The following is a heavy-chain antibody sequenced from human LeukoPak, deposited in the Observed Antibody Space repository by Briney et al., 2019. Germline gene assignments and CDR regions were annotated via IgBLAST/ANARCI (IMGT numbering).Heavy chain of an antibody. CDR1: GFTFSNFA. CDR2: ISSSSSYI. CDR3: ARSFDPDPWFDP. V-gene: IGHV3-21*01. D-gene: IGHD3-9*01. Sequence: GGSLRLSCAASGFTFSNFAMNWVRQAPGKGLEWVSAISSSSSYIYYADSVKGRFTISRDNAKNSLYLQMNSLRAEDTAVYYCARSFDPDPWFDPWGQGTLVTVSS. J-gene: IGHJ5*02.